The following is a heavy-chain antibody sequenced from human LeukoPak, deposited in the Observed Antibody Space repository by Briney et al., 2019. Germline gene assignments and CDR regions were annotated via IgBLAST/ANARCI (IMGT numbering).Heavy chain of an antibody. CDR2: ISYDGSNK. Sequence: GGSLRLSCAASGFTFSSYAMHWVRQAPGKGLGWVAVISYDGSNKYYADSVKSRFTISRDNSKNTLYLQMNSLRAEDTAVYYCARVRYVDTAMVPFDYWGQGTLVTVSS. CDR1: GFTFSSYA. V-gene: IGHV3-30*04. J-gene: IGHJ4*02. CDR3: ARVRYVDTAMVPFDY. D-gene: IGHD5-18*01.